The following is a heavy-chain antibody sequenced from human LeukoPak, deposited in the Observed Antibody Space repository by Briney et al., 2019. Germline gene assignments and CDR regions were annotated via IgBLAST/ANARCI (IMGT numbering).Heavy chain of an antibody. J-gene: IGHJ4*02. V-gene: IGHV3-30*02. D-gene: IGHD6-19*01. CDR1: GFTFSSYG. CDR3: AREPIAVAHPFDY. CDR2: IRYDGSNK. Sequence: GGSLRLSCAASGFTFSSYGMHWVRQAPGKGLEWVAFIRYDGSNKYYADSVKGRFTISRDNAKNSLYLQMNSLRAEDTAVYYCAREPIAVAHPFDYWGQGTLVTVSS.